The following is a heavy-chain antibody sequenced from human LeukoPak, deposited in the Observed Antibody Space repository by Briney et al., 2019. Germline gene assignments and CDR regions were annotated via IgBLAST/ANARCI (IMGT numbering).Heavy chain of an antibody. V-gene: IGHV4-31*03. CDR2: IYYSGST. CDR1: SGSVISSSYH. Sequence: SETLSLTCTVSSGSVISSSYHWGWIRQHPGKDLEWIGYIYYSGSTYYNPSLKSRVTISVDTSKNQFSLKLSSVTAADTAVYYCAREGAYGDYSWFDPWGQGTLVTVSS. CDR3: AREGAYGDYSWFDP. J-gene: IGHJ5*02. D-gene: IGHD4-17*01.